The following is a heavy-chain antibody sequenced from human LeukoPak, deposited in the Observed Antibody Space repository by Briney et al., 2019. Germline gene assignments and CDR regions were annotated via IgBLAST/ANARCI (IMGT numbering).Heavy chain of an antibody. V-gene: IGHV3-23*01. CDR1: GFTFSSYA. CDR2: ISGSGGST. CDR3: AKDGGLRAFDI. J-gene: IGHJ3*02. D-gene: IGHD2-15*01. Sequence: GGSLRLSCAASGFTFSSYAISWVRQAPGKGLEWVSAISGSGGSTYYADSVKGRFTISRDNSKNTLYLLMDSLRAEDTAVYYCAKDGGLRAFDIWGQGTMVTVSS.